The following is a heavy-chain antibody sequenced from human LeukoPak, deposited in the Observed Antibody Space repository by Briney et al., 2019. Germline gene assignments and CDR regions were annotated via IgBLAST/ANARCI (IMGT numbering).Heavy chain of an antibody. J-gene: IGHJ5*02. Sequence: ETLSLTCTVSGGSISSSNYYWGWIRQPPGKGLEWVSAISSGGGNTDYADSVKGRFTISRDNSKNTVFLQMNSLRAEDTGVYYCANRISGSSSWGQGTLVTVSS. CDR1: GGSISSSNYY. CDR2: ISSGGGNT. CDR3: ANRISGSSS. V-gene: IGHV3-23*01. D-gene: IGHD3-10*01.